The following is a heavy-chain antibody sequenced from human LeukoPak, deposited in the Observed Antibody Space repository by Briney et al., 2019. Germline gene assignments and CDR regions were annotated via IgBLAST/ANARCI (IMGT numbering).Heavy chain of an antibody. CDR1: GGTFSSYA. Sequence: GASVKVSCKASGGTFSSYAISWVRQAPGQGLEWMGGIIPIFGTANYAQKFQGRVTITADESTSTAYMELSSLRSEDTAVYYCARETVRTTNAFDIWGQGPMVTVSS. D-gene: IGHD1-1*01. CDR3: ARETVRTTNAFDI. V-gene: IGHV1-69*13. CDR2: IIPIFGTA. J-gene: IGHJ3*02.